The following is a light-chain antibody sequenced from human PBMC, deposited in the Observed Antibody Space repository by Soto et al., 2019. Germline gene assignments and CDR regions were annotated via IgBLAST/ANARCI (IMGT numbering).Light chain of an antibody. CDR2: GAS. CDR3: QKYDSAPFT. J-gene: IGKJ3*01. Sequence: DIQMTQSPSSLSAFVGDRVTITCRASQGISNYLAWYQQKPWKVPNVLIYGASTLRSGVPSRFSGTGSGTDFTLTISSLQPEDVAIYYCQKYDSAPFTFGPGTTVELK. V-gene: IGKV1-27*01. CDR1: QGISNY.